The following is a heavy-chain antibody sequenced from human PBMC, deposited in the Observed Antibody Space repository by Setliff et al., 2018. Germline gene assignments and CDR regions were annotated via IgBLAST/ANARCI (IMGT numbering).Heavy chain of an antibody. V-gene: IGHV4-61*02. Sequence: PSETLSLTCSVSGGPISSGGFYWSWIRQSAGRGLEWIGRFHTGGATDYNLSLKSRVTISLDSSKNQFSLRLSSVTAADAAVYFCARESATIGEFPLYYFDKWGQGIPVTVSS. CDR3: ARESATIGEFPLYYFDK. J-gene: IGHJ4*02. CDR2: FHTGGAT. D-gene: IGHD3-10*01. CDR1: GGPISSGGFY.